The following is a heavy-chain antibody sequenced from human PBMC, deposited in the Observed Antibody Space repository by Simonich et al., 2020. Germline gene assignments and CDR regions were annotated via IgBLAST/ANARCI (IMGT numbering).Heavy chain of an antibody. CDR3: ARHLQLGPFDY. J-gene: IGHJ4*02. CDR2: INHSGRT. V-gene: IGHV4-34*01. Sequence: QVQLQQWGAGLLKPSETLSLTCAVYGGSFSGYYWSWIRQPPGKGLEWIGEINHSGRTNYNTSLKSRVTISVDTSKNQFSLKLSSVTAADTAVYYCARHLQLGPFDYWGQGTLVTVSS. CDR1: GGSFSGYY. D-gene: IGHD1-1*01.